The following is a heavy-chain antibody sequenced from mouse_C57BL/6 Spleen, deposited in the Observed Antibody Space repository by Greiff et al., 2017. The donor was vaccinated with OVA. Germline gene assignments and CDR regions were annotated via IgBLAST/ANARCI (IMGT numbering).Heavy chain of an antibody. J-gene: IGHJ3*01. V-gene: IGHV1-85*01. Sequence: QVQLKESGPELVKPGASVKLSCKASGYTFTSYDINWVKQRPGQGLEWIGWIYPRDGSTKYNEKFKGKATLTVDPSSSTAYMELHSLTSEDSAVYFCASHYGSTYRGFAYWGQGTLVTVSA. CDR1: GYTFTSYD. CDR2: IYPRDGST. CDR3: ASHYGSTYRGFAY. D-gene: IGHD1-1*01.